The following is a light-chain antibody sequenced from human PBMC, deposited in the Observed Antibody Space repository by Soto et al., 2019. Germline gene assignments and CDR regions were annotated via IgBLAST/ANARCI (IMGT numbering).Light chain of an antibody. CDR3: QQYNSYWT. V-gene: IGKV1-5*03. Sequence: DIKMTQSHSTMSAYVGDRVTITCRASQSISSWLAWYQQKPGKAPKLLIYKASSLESGVPSRFSGSGSGTEFTLTISSLQPDDFSTYYCQQYNSYWTFGQGTKVEIK. CDR2: KAS. CDR1: QSISSW. J-gene: IGKJ1*01.